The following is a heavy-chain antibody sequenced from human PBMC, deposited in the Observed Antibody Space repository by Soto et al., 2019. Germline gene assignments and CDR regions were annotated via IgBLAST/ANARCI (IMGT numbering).Heavy chain of an antibody. CDR3: ARTSLTIFVPSNDNYGMGI. J-gene: IGHJ6*02. Sequence: PSETLSLTCTVSGGSISSGEYYWTWIRQPPGKGLEWIGYISYSGSTHYSPSLKSRVSITVDTSKNQFSLNLASVSAEDTAVYYCARTSLTIFVPSNDNYGMGIWGLGATLTISS. CDR2: ISYSGST. V-gene: IGHV4-30-4*01. CDR1: GGSISSGEYY. D-gene: IGHD3-3*01.